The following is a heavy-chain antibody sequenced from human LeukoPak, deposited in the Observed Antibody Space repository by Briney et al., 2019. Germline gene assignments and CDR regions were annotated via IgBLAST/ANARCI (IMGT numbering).Heavy chain of an antibody. CDR1: GYTFTNYG. CDR3: ARGGAAREYYFDY. CDR2: MNPNSGNT. D-gene: IGHD3-10*01. Sequence: ASVKVSCKASGYTFTNYGVSWVRQATGQGLEWMGWMNPNSGNTGYAQKFQGRVTITRNTPISTAYMELSSLRSEDTAVYYCARGGAAREYYFDYWGQGTLVTVSS. V-gene: IGHV1-8*03. J-gene: IGHJ4*02.